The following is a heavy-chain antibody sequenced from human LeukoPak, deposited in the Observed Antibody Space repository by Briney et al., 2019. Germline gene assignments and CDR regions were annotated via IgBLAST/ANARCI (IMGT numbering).Heavy chain of an antibody. Sequence: GGSLKLSCAASGFTFSSYSMNWVRQAPGKGLEWVSSISSSSSYIYYADSVKGRFTISRDNAKNSLYLQMNSLRAEDTAEYYCARGNRVRDGYNSRYYYYYMDVWGKGTTVTVSS. CDR2: ISSSSSYI. CDR3: ARGNRVRDGYNSRYYYYYMDV. V-gene: IGHV3-21*01. D-gene: IGHD5-24*01. J-gene: IGHJ6*03. CDR1: GFTFSSYS.